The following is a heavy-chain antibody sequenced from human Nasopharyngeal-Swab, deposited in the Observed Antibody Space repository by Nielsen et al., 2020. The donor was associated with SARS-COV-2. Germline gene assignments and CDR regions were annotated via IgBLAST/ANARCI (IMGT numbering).Heavy chain of an antibody. CDR2: IYYSGST. Sequence: SETLSLTCTVSGGSISSYYWSWIRQPPGKGLEWIGYIYYSGSTNYNPSLKSRVTISVDTSKNQFSLKLSSVTAADTAVYYCACMGCTNGVCEGRFDPWGQGTLVTVSS. CDR3: ACMGCTNGVCEGRFDP. J-gene: IGHJ5*02. D-gene: IGHD2-8*01. CDR1: GGSISSYY. V-gene: IGHV4-59*01.